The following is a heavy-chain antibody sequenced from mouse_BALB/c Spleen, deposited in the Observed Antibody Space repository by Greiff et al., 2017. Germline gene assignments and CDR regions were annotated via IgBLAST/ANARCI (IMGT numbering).Heavy chain of an antibody. D-gene: IGHD3-1*01. CDR2: INSNGGST. Sequence: DVMLVESGGGLVQPGGSLKLSCAASGFTFSSYGMSWVRQTPDKRLELVATINSNGGSTYYPDSVKGRFTISRDNAKNTLYLQMSSLKSEDTAMYYCARGNSSGYVPFAYWGQGTLVTVSA. CDR1: GFTFSSYG. CDR3: ARGNSSGYVPFAY. J-gene: IGHJ3*01. V-gene: IGHV5-6-3*01.